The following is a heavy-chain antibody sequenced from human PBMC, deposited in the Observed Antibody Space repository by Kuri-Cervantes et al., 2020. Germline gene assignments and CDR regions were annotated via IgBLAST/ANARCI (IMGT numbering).Heavy chain of an antibody. D-gene: IGHD3-10*01. CDR1: GGSISSYY. V-gene: IGHV4-59*12. CDR3: ARGDSSAFFDY. CDR2: IYYSGST. Sequence: SETLSLTCTVSGGSISSYYWSWIRQPPGKGLEWIGYIYYSGSTNYNPPLKSRVTISVDTSKNQFSLKLSSVTAADTAVYYCARGDSSAFFDYWGQGTLVTVSS. J-gene: IGHJ4*02.